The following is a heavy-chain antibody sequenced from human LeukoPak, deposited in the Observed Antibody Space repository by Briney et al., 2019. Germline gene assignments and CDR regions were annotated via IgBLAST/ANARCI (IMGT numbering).Heavy chain of an antibody. D-gene: IGHD5-18*01. CDR1: GFTFSSYS. J-gene: IGHJ4*02. CDR3: ARADWDTAMIDY. Sequence: PGGSLRLSCAASGFTFSSYSMNWVRQAPGKGLEWVSSISSSSSYIYYADSVKGRFTITRDNAKNSLYLQMNSLRAEDTAVYYCARADWDTAMIDYWGQGTLVTVSS. V-gene: IGHV3-21*01. CDR2: ISSSSSYI.